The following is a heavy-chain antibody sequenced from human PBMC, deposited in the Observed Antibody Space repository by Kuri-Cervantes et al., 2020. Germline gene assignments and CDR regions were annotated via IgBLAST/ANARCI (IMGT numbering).Heavy chain of an antibody. CDR1: GFTFSSYS. D-gene: IGHD3-22*01. Sequence: GESLKISCAASGFTFSSYSMNWVRQAPGKGLEWVSYISSSSSTIYYADSVKGRFTISRDNAKNSLYLQMNSLRAEDTAVYYCARDNYDSSGYYYKDYWGQGTLVTVSS. J-gene: IGHJ4*02. V-gene: IGHV3-48*01. CDR2: ISSSSSTI. CDR3: ARDNYDSSGYYYKDY.